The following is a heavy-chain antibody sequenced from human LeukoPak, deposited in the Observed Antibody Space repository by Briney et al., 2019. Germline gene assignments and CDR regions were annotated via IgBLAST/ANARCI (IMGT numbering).Heavy chain of an antibody. J-gene: IGHJ6*04. CDR1: GFIVSNYY. V-gene: IGHV3-53*01. CDR3: ARDPSLDEYYYGMDV. D-gene: IGHD3-3*01. Sequence: QSGGSLRLSCAASGFIVSNYYMSWVRQAPGKGLEWVSVIYSGGSTYYADSVKGRFTISRDNSKNTLYLQMNSLRAEDTAVYYCARDPSLDEYYYGMDVWGKGTTVTVSS. CDR2: IYSGGST.